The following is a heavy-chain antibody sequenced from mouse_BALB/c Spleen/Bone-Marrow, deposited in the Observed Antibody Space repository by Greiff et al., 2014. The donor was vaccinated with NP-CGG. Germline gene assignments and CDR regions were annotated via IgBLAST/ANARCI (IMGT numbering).Heavy chain of an antibody. Sequence: EVQRVESGPELVKPGASVKVSCKASGYAFASYNMHWVKQSHGKSLEWIGYIDPYNGGPRYNQIFKDKATLTVDKSSSTAYMHLNRLTSEDSAVFYCARGRSYYFDYWGQGTTLTVSS. V-gene: IGHV1S135*01. CDR1: GYAFASYN. CDR2: IDPYNGGP. J-gene: IGHJ2*01. CDR3: ARGRSYYFDY.